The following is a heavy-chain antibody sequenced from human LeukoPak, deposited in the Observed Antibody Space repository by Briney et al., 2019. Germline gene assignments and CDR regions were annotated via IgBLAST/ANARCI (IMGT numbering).Heavy chain of an antibody. V-gene: IGHV3-23*01. Sequence: GGSLRLSCAASGFRYSNYAMSWVRQAPGKGLEWVSGIGGSGSSTYYADSVKGRFTISRDNSKNTLYLQMNSLRAEDTAVYYCAKLWFGELGAVYFDYWGQGTLVTVSS. CDR1: GFRYSNYA. CDR2: IGGSGSST. J-gene: IGHJ4*02. D-gene: IGHD3-10*01. CDR3: AKLWFGELGAVYFDY.